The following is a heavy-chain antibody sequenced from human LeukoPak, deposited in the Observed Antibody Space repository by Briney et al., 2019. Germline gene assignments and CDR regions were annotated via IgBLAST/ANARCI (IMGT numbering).Heavy chain of an antibody. J-gene: IGHJ4*02. D-gene: IGHD6-13*01. CDR1: GGSISSYY. V-gene: IGHV4-59*01. Sequence: PSETLSLTCTVSGGSISSYYWNWIRQPPGKGLEWIGYIYYSGTTNYNPSLKSRVTISVDTSKNQFSLKLSSVTAADTAVYYCXXXXXIAAAQYGYWGQGTLVTVSS. CDR3: XXXXXIAAAQYGY. CDR2: IYYSGTT.